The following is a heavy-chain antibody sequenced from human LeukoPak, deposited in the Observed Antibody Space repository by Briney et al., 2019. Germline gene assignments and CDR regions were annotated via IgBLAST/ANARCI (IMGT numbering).Heavy chain of an antibody. D-gene: IGHD2-2*02. Sequence: SVKVSCKASGGTFSSYAISWVRQAPGQGLEWMGGIIPIFGTANYAQKFQGRVTITADESTSTAYMELSSLRSEDTAVYYCARKGYCSSTSCYKDWYDPWGQGTLVTVSS. CDR2: IIPIFGTA. CDR1: GGTFSSYA. CDR3: ARKGYCSSTSCYKDWYDP. V-gene: IGHV1-69*13. J-gene: IGHJ5*02.